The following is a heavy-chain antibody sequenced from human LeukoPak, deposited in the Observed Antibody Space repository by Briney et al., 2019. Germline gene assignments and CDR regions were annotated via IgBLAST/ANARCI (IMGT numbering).Heavy chain of an antibody. CDR1: GYTFTSYD. V-gene: IGHV1-8*03. J-gene: IGHJ6*03. CDR2: MNPNSGNT. D-gene: IGHD6-6*01. CDR3: ARGSDYSSSSATYYYYYYRDF. Sequence: ASVKVSCKASGYTFTSYDINWVRQATGQGLEWMGWMNPNSGNTGYAQKFQGRVTITRNTSISTAYMELSGLRSEDTAVYYCARGSDYSSSSATYYYYYYRDFWGKGTTVTVSS.